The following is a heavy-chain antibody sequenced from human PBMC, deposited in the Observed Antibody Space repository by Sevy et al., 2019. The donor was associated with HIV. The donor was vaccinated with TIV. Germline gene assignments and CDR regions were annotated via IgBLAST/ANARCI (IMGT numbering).Heavy chain of an antibody. CDR2: MYYNGRT. CDR1: GGSISSYY. D-gene: IGHD7-27*01. CDR3: ARAGGNADWGMDV. V-gene: IGHV4-59*12. J-gene: IGHJ6*02. Sequence: SETLSLTCTVSGGSISSYYWSWIRQPPGKGLEAIGYMYYNGRTYYNPSLSSRVIISVDKSQNQVSLQLSSVTAADTGVYYCARAGGNADWGMDVWGQGITVTVSS.